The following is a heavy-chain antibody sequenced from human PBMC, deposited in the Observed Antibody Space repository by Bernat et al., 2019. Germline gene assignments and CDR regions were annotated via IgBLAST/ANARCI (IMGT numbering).Heavy chain of an antibody. CDR3: ARTPPAY. D-gene: IGHD2-15*01. CDR2: IYYSGST. CDR1: GGSISSSSYY. V-gene: IGHV4-39*01. J-gene: IGHJ4*02. Sequence: QLQLQESGPGLVKPSETLSLTCTVSGGSISSSSYYWGWIRQPPGKGLEWIGSIYYSGSTYYNPSLKSRVTISVDTSKSQSALRLSSETAADTAVYYCARTPPAYWGQGTLVTVSS.